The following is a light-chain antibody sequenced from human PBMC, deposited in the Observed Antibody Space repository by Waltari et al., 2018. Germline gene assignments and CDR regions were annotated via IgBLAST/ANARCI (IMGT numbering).Light chain of an antibody. CDR3: QSYDANLSGWV. Sequence: QSALTQPPSVSGATGQRVTISCTGIRSNIGADFDAQWYQKIPGTAPKDLIYRNRKRPSGVPDRFAGSKSGTSASLAITGLQAEDEADYYCQSYDANLSGWVFGGGTKVTV. V-gene: IGLV1-40*01. CDR2: RNR. CDR1: RSNIGADFD. J-gene: IGLJ3*02.